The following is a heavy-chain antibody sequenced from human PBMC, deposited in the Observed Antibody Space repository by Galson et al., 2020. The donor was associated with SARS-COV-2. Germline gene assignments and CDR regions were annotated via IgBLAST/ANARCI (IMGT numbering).Heavy chain of an antibody. CDR1: GGTFSSYA. Sequence: SVKVSCKASGGTFSSYAISWVRQAPGQGLEWMGGIIPIFGTANYAQKFQGRVTITADESTSTAYMELSSLRSEDTAVYYCARVGPSSAWYYYYGMDVWGQGTTVTVSS. V-gene: IGHV1-69*13. J-gene: IGHJ6*02. CDR3: ARVGPSSAWYYYYGMDV. D-gene: IGHD6-6*01. CDR2: IIPIFGTA.